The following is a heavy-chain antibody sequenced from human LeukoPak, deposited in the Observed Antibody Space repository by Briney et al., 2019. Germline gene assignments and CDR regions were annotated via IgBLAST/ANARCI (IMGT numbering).Heavy chain of an antibody. D-gene: IGHD6-19*01. V-gene: IGHV3-53*01. Sequence: AGGSLRLSCAASGFTVSSNYMSWVRQAPGKGLEWVSVIYSGGSTYYADSVKGRFTISRDNSKNTLYLQMNSLRAEDTAVYYCARDLAGAGWYYFDYWGQGTLVTVSS. CDR1: GFTVSSNY. CDR3: ARDLAGAGWYYFDY. J-gene: IGHJ4*02. CDR2: IYSGGST.